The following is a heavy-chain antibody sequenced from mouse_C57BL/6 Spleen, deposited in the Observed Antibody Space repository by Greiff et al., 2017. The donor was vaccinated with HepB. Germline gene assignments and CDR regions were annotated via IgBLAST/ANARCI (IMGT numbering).Heavy chain of an antibody. CDR1: GYTFTSYW. CDR3: ARLLGPYAMDY. Sequence: VKLQQPGAELVMPGASVKLSCKASGYTFTSYWMHWVKQRPGQGLEWIGEIDPSDSYTNYNQKFKGKSTLTVDKSSSTAYMQLSSLTSEDSAVYYCARLLGPYAMDYWGQGTSVTVSS. CDR2: IDPSDSYT. V-gene: IGHV1-69*01. J-gene: IGHJ4*01. D-gene: IGHD4-1*01.